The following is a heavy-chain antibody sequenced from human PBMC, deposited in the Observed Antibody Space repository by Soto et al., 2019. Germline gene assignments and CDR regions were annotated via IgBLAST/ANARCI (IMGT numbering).Heavy chain of an antibody. D-gene: IGHD5-12*01. V-gene: IGHV3-15*01. CDR2: IKRQRDGGTT. J-gene: IGHJ3*01. Sequence: EVQLAESGGCLVKPGGSLRLSCAASGMAFRNSWMAWVRQAPGKGPEWIARIKRQRDGGTTAYAAPLKGRFTISRDDSESTVYLEMNSVRYEDTCMYYCTTQVSQAEKGAYADVLDVWGQGIRFPVSS. CDR1: GMAFRNSW. CDR3: TTQVSQAEKGAYADVLDV.